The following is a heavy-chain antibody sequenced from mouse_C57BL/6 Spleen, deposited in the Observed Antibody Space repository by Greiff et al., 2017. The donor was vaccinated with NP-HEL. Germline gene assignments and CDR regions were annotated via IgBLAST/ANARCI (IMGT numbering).Heavy chain of an antibody. J-gene: IGHJ4*01. CDR2: IWGGGST. V-gene: IGHV2-9*01. CDR3: AKREGYEGYYYAMDY. CDR1: GFSLTSYG. D-gene: IGHD2-2*01. Sequence: VKVVESGPGLVAPSQSLSLSCTVSGFSLTSYGVDWVRQPPGKGLEWLGVIWGGGSTNYYSALMSSLSIIKDNSNSQVFLKMNSLQTDDTAMYYWAKREGYEGYYYAMDYWGQGTSVTVSS.